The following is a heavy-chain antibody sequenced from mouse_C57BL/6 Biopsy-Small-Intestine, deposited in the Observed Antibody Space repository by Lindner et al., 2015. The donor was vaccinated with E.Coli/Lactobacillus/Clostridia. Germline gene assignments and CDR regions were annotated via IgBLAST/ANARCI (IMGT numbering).Heavy chain of an antibody. Sequence: VQLQESGAELAKPGASVKLSCKASGYTFTSHWMHWVKQRPGQGLEWIGYINPSSGYTKYNQKFKDKATLTADKSSSTAYMQLSSLTYEDSAVYYCARCPAYYGSPFDYWGQGTTLTVSS. CDR2: INPSSGYT. CDR3: ARCPAYYGSPFDY. CDR1: GYTFTSHW. J-gene: IGHJ2*01. D-gene: IGHD1-1*01. V-gene: IGHV1-7*01.